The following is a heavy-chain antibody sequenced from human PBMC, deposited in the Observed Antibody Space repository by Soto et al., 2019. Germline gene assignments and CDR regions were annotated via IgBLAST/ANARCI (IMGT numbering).Heavy chain of an antibody. Sequence: QGHLVQSGAEVKKPGASVKVSCKASGYSFTRYGISWVRQARGQGLEWMGWISGYNGDTNYAQNLQDRVTMTIDTSTVTAYMELRSLTSDDTAVYYCAKNGQPPYYYYGLDVWGQGTTVTVSS. D-gene: IGHD2-8*01. CDR1: GYSFTRYG. V-gene: IGHV1-18*01. CDR2: ISGYNGDT. CDR3: AKNGQPPYYYYGLDV. J-gene: IGHJ6*02.